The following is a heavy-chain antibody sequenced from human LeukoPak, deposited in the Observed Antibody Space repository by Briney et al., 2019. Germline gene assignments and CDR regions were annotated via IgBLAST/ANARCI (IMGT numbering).Heavy chain of an antibody. Sequence: SETLSLTCTVSGGSISSYYWSWIRQPPGKGLEWIGYIYYSGSTYYNPSLKSRVTISVDTSKNQFSLKLSSVTAADTAVYYCARLGAIFGVAPLGQGTLVTVSS. D-gene: IGHD3-3*01. J-gene: IGHJ5*02. V-gene: IGHV4-59*08. CDR2: IYYSGST. CDR1: GGSISSYY. CDR3: ARLGAIFGVAP.